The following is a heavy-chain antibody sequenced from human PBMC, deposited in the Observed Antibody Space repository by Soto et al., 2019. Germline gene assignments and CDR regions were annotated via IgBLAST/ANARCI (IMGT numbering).Heavy chain of an antibody. V-gene: IGHV1-18*01. CDR3: ARAGHYDILTGYYSPSGFDF. J-gene: IGHJ4*02. Sequence: ASVKASCKSSGDTFTSYGFSWVRQAPGQGLEWMGWISGYNGNTNYAQKPQGRVTMTQDTSTSTVYMELRSLRSDDTAVYYCARAGHYDILTGYYSPSGFDFWGQGTLVTVSS. CDR1: GDTFTSYG. CDR2: ISGYNGNT. D-gene: IGHD3-9*01.